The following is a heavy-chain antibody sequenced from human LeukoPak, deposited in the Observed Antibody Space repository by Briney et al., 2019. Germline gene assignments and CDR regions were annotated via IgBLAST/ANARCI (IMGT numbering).Heavy chain of an antibody. D-gene: IGHD3-3*01. CDR1: GGSFSGYY. Sequence: PSETLSLTCAVYGGSFSGYYWSWIRQPPGKGLEWIGEINHSGSTNYNPSLKSRVTISVDTSKNQFSLKLSSVTAADTAVYYCARDLEWLSNWFDPWGQGTLVTVSS. V-gene: IGHV4-34*01. CDR3: ARDLEWLSNWFDP. J-gene: IGHJ5*02. CDR2: INHSGST.